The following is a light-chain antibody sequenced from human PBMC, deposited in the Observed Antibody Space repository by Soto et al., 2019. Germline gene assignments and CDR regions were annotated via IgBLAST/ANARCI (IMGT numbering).Light chain of an antibody. CDR2: GAS. J-gene: IGKJ1*01. V-gene: IGKV3-15*01. CDR3: QQYNNSPRT. CDR1: QSVSSN. Sequence: EIVMTQSPATLSLSPAERATLSCRASQSVSSNLAWYKQKPGQAPRLLIYGASTRATGIPARFSGSGSGTEFTLTISSLQSEDFEVYYCQQYNNSPRTFGQGTKVDIK.